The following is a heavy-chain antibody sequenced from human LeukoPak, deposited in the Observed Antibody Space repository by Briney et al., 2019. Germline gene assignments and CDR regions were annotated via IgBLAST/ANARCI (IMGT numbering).Heavy chain of an antibody. CDR3: ARLTYGGYGDDY. Sequence: PSETLSLTCAVYGGSFSNYYWSWIRQPPGKGLEWIGSIYYSGSTYYNPSLKSRVTISVDTSKNQFSLKLSSVTAADTAVYYCARLTYGGYGDDYWGQGTLVTVSS. D-gene: IGHD5-12*01. V-gene: IGHV4-39*01. J-gene: IGHJ4*02. CDR1: GGSFSNYY. CDR2: IYYSGST.